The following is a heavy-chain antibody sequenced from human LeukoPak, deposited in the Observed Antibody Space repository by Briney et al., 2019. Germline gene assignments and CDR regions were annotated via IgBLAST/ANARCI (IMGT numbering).Heavy chain of an antibody. CDR1: GFTFSSCA. CDR2: ISRSGATT. D-gene: IGHD1-26*01. Sequence: PGGSLRLSCAASGFTFSSCAMTWVRQAPGKGLEWVSSISRSGATTYYADSVKGRFTISRDNSNNTVYLQMNSLRAEDTAVYYCAKDQSRVGASDPFDYWGQGMQVGVSS. CDR3: AKDQSRVGASDPFDY. V-gene: IGHV3-23*01. J-gene: IGHJ4*02.